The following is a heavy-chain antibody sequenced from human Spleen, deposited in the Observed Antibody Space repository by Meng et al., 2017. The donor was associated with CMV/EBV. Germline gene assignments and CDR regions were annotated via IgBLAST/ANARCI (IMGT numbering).Heavy chain of an antibody. CDR3: ASREGGY. D-gene: IGHD3-16*01. CDR1: GFTFSSSW. V-gene: IGHV3-52*01. CDR2: IKCDGSEK. J-gene: IGHJ4*02. Sequence: GGSLRLSCAASGFTFSSSWMHWVCQAPEKGLEWVADIKCDGSEKYYVDSVKGRLTISRDNAKNSLYLQMNRLRAEDTAVYFCASREGGYWGQGTLVTVSS.